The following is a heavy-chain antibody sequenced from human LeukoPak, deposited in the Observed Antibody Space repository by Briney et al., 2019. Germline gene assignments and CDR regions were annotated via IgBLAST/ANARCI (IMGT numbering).Heavy chain of an antibody. CDR2: IKQDGSEK. Sequence: PGGSLRLSCAASGFTFSSYWMSWVRQAPGKGLEWVANIKQDGSEKYYVDSVKGRFTISRDISKSTLYLQMNNLRVEDTAVYYCAREVGYHFIDYWGQGTLVTVSS. V-gene: IGHV3-7*03. CDR1: GFTFSSYW. CDR3: AREVGYHFIDY. D-gene: IGHD2/OR15-2a*01. J-gene: IGHJ4*02.